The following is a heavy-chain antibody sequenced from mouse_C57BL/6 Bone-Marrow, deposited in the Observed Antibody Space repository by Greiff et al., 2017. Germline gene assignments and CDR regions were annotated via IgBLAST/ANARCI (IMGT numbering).Heavy chain of an antibody. CDR1: GYTFTSYG. CDR3: SRAGLLRTWFCY. Sequence: VTLVESGAELARPGASVKLSCKASGYTFTSYGISWVKQRTGKGLVWIGEIYPRSGNTEYNEKFKGKATLTADKSSSTAYMELRSRNSEDAAVYFCSRAGLLRTWFCYWGQGTLVTVSA. J-gene: IGHJ3*01. CDR2: IYPRSGNT. D-gene: IGHD1-1*01. V-gene: IGHV1-81*01.